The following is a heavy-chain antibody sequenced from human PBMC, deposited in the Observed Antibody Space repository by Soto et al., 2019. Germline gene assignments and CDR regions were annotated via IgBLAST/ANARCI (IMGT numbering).Heavy chain of an antibody. J-gene: IGHJ6*02. Sequence: GGSLRLSCAASGFTFSSYSMNWVRQAPGKGLEWVSSISSSSSYIYYADSVKGRFTISRDNSKNSLYLQMNSLRAEDTAVYYCAKDPGERYCSSTSCYAVWSLPDVWGQGTTVTVSS. CDR3: AKDPGERYCSSTSCYAVWSLPDV. D-gene: IGHD2-2*01. CDR1: GFTFSSYS. CDR2: ISSSSSYI. V-gene: IGHV3-21*01.